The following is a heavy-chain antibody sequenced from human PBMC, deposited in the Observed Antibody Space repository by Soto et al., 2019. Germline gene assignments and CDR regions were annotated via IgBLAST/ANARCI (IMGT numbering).Heavy chain of an antibody. Sequence: GGSLRLSCAASGFTFSSYAMSWVHQAPGKGLEWVSAISGSGGSTYYAASVKGRFTISRDNSKDTLYLQMNSRRAEDTAVYYCAKDFYGDSYFDYWGQGTLVTVSS. CDR2: ISGSGGST. V-gene: IGHV3-23*01. D-gene: IGHD4-17*01. J-gene: IGHJ4*02. CDR3: AKDFYGDSYFDY. CDR1: GFTFSSYA.